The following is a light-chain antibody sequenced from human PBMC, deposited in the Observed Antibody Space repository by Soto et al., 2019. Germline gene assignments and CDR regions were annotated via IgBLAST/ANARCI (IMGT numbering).Light chain of an antibody. V-gene: IGKV3-20*01. CDR2: GAS. CDR1: QSVSSSY. Sequence: EIVLTQSPGTLSLSAGERATLSCRASQSVSSSYLAWYQQKPGQAPRLLIYGASTRATGIPERFSGSGSGTDFTLTISRLEPEDFAVYYCHQYINPPQTFGQGTKVDIK. CDR3: HQYINPPQT. J-gene: IGKJ1*01.